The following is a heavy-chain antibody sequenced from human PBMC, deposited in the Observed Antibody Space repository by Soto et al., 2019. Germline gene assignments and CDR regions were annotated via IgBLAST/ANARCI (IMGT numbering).Heavy chain of an antibody. CDR1: GGFTSTNNW. D-gene: IGHD3-10*01. V-gene: IGHV4-4*02. J-gene: IGHJ4*02. Sequence: QLQLQESGPGLVRPSGTLSLTCAVSGGFTSTNNWWSWVRQPPGKGLEWIGDAYHSGSTEYNPSXXXXXXXXXXXXXNQISLKLTSATAADTAVYYCARSPPSSYYGGSGTFDYWGQGTLVTVSS. CDR2: AYHSGST. CDR3: ARSPPSSYYGGSGTFDY.